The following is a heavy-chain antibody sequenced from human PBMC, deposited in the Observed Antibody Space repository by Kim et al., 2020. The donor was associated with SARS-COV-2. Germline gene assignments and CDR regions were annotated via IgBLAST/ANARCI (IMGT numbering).Heavy chain of an antibody. J-gene: IGHJ4*02. Sequence: GKSRITINLDTAKNQFSLQLNSVTPEDTAVYYCAREVSPNYYDSSGPFDYWGQGTLVTVSS. CDR3: AREVSPNYYDSSGPFDY. D-gene: IGHD3-22*01. V-gene: IGHV6-1*01.